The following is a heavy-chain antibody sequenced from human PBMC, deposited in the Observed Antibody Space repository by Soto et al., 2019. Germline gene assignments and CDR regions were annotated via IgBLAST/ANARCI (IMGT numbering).Heavy chain of an antibody. D-gene: IGHD5-12*01. V-gene: IGHV1-69*13. CDR1: GGTCSSYA. CDR3: ARPGRDGYNFGY. CDR2: VIPIFCTA. J-gene: IGHJ4*02. Sequence: GASVKVSCKASGGTCSSYAISWVRQAPGQGLEWMGGVIPIFCTANYAQKVQGRVTITADESTGTAYMELSRPRSEDTAVYYCARPGRDGYNFGYWGQGPLLTVSS.